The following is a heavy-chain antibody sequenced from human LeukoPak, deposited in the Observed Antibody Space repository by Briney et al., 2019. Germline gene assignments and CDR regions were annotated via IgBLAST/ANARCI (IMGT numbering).Heavy chain of an antibody. Sequence: GGSLRLSCAASGFPFSVSWMHWFRQVPGKGLMWVSRITTDETTTYADSVRGRFSISRDNAKNTVYLQMNSLTAEDTSTYYCVRDNWGLDYWGQGTLVTVPS. J-gene: IGHJ4*02. D-gene: IGHD7-27*01. CDR1: GFPFSVSW. CDR3: VRDNWGLDY. V-gene: IGHV3-74*01. CDR2: ITTDETT.